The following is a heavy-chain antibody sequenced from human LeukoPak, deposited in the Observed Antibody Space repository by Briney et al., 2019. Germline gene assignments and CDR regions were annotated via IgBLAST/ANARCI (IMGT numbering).Heavy chain of an antibody. CDR2: IYYSGST. D-gene: IGHD6-19*01. Sequence: SETLSLTCSVSGGSITSYYWSWIRQPPGKGLEWIGYIYYSGSTNYNPSLKSRVTMSVDTSKNQFSLKLTSVTAADTAVYYCARLRPVAGYDAFDIWGHGTMVTVSS. CDR1: GGSITSYY. CDR3: ARLRPVAGYDAFDI. V-gene: IGHV4-59*08. J-gene: IGHJ3*02.